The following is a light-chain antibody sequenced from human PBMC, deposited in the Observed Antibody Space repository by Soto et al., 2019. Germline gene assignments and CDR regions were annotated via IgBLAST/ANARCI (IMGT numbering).Light chain of an antibody. J-gene: IGLJ2*01. Sequence: QSALTQPASVSGSPGPSITISCTGTSSDVGGYNYVSWYQQHPGKAPKLMIYDVSNRPSGVSNRFSGSKSGNTASLTISGLQAEDEADYYCSSYTRSSTLYVVFAGGTKVTVL. V-gene: IGLV2-14*01. CDR2: DVS. CDR1: SSDVGGYNY. CDR3: SSYTRSSTLYVV.